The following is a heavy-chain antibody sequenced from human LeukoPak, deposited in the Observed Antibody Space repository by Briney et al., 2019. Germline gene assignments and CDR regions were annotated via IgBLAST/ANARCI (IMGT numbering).Heavy chain of an antibody. J-gene: IGHJ4*02. CDR1: GFTFSRYG. V-gene: IGHV3-33*06. Sequence: PGGSLRLSCAASGFTFSRYGMHWVRQAPGKGLEWVAVIWYDGSNKYYADSVKGRFTISRDNSKNSLYLQMNSLRAEDTAVYYCAKDASIAAWTWGQGTLVTVSS. D-gene: IGHD6-6*01. CDR2: IWYDGSNK. CDR3: AKDASIAAWT.